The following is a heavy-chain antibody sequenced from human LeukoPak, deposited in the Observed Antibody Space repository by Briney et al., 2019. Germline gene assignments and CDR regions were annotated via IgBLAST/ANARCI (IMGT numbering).Heavy chain of an antibody. J-gene: IGHJ4*02. CDR2: INHSGST. V-gene: IGHV4-34*01. D-gene: IGHD1-7*01. CDR1: GGSFSGYY. Sequence: PSETLSLTCAVYGGSFSGYYWSWIRQPPGQGLEWIGEINHSGSTNYNPSLKSRLTISVDTSRNQFSLKLSSVTAADTAVYYCARAATGTIDYWGQGTLVTVSS. CDR3: ARAATGTIDY.